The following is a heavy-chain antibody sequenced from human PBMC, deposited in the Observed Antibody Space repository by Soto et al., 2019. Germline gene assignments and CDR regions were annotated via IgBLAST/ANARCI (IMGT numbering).Heavy chain of an antibody. V-gene: IGHV4-4*07. CDR3: ARGYAGVTNYRLDN. Sequence: QVQLQESGPGLVKPSETLSLTCTVSGGSISSYFWTWIRQPAGKGLEWIGRVSTSGGTNYNPSLKSRVAVSVDTSKNQFSLKLSSVTAADTAVYYCARGYAGVTNYRLDNWGQGTLVTVSS. CDR2: VSTSGGT. J-gene: IGHJ4*02. CDR1: GGSISSYF. D-gene: IGHD4-4*01.